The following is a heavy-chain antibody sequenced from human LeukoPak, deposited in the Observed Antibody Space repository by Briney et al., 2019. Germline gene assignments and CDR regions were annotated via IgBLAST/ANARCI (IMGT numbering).Heavy chain of an antibody. Sequence: ASVKVSCKVSGYTLTELSIQWVRQGPGKELEWMGGFDTEDGESIYEQRFQGRVTMTEDTSTDTAYMELRSLTSEDTAVYYCATDPGSSGYSWGQGSLVTVTS. CDR3: ATDPGSSGYS. D-gene: IGHD3-22*01. CDR2: FDTEDGES. J-gene: IGHJ5*02. V-gene: IGHV1-24*01. CDR1: GYTLTELS.